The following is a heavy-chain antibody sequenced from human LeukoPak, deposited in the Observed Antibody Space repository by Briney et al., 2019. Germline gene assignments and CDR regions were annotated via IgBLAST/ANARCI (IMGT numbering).Heavy chain of an antibody. CDR2: INPNSGGT. V-gene: IGHV1-2*02. CDR3: ARTDGYYFDY. Sequence: ASVKVSCKASGGTFSSYAISWVRQAPGQGLEWMGWINPNSGGTNYAQKFQGRVTMTRDTSISTAYMELSRLRSDDTAVYYCARTDGYYFDYWGQGTLVTVSS. D-gene: IGHD5-24*01. J-gene: IGHJ4*02. CDR1: GGTFSSYA.